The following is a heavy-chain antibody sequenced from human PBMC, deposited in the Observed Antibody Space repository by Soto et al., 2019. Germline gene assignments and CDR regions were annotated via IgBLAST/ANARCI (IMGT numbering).Heavy chain of an antibody. D-gene: IGHD6-19*01. CDR3: ARAREQQWLPKPRGVCCYFDY. CDR2: TYYRSKWYN. Sequence: SQTLSLTCAISGDSVSSNSAAWNWIRQSPSRGLEWLGRTYYRSKWYNDYAVSVKSRITINPDTSKNQFSLQLNSVTPEDTAVYYCARAREQQWLPKPRGVCCYFDYWGQGTLVTVSS. J-gene: IGHJ4*02. CDR1: GDSVSSNSAA. V-gene: IGHV6-1*01.